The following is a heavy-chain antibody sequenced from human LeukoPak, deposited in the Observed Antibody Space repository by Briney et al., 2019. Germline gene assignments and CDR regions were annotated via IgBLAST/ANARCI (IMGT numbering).Heavy chain of an antibody. J-gene: IGHJ3*02. D-gene: IGHD4/OR15-4a*01. CDR2: IKSKTDGGTR. CDR1: GFTSSNAW. CDR3: TTFDYAAFLI. V-gene: IGHV3-15*01. Sequence: GGSLRLSCAVSGFTSSNAWMSWVRQAPGKGLEWVGRIKSKTDGGTRDYAAPVKGRFTISRDDPKNTLYLQMNSLKTEDTAVYYCTTFDYAAFLIWGQGTMVTVSS.